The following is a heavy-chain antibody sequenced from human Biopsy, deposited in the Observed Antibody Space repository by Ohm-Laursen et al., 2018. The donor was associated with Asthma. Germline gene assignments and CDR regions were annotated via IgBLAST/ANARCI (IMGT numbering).Heavy chain of an antibody. J-gene: IGHJ4*02. D-gene: IGHD1-26*01. CDR1: GFTFSSFA. CDR3: AKRGSYFDY. CDR2: ITRSAGRT. V-gene: IGHV3-23*01. Sequence: SPRLSCAASGFTFSSFAMSWVRQAPGKGLEWVSAITRSAGRTDYADSVKGRFTISRDKSKNTLYMQMNSLRAEDTAVYYCAKRGSYFDYWGQGTLVTVSS.